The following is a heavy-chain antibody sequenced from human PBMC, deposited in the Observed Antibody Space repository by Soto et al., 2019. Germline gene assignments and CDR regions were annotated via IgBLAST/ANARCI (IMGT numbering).Heavy chain of an antibody. CDR1: DGSFSGYY. CDR2: INHSGST. Sequence: SETLSLTCAVYDGSFSGYYWSWIRQPPGKGLEWIGEINHSGSTNYNPSLKSRVTISVDTSKNQFSLKLSSVTAADTAVYYCARHYTQPRITMIVEGWFDPWGQGTLVTVSS. V-gene: IGHV4-34*01. CDR3: ARHYTQPRITMIVEGWFDP. J-gene: IGHJ5*02. D-gene: IGHD3-22*01.